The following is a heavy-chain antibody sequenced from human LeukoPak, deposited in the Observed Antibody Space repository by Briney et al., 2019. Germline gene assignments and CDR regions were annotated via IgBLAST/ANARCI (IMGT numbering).Heavy chain of an antibody. Sequence: ASVKVSCKASGYTFTGYYMHWVRQAPGQGLEWMGWINPNSGGTNYAQKFQGRVTMTRDTSTSTVYMELSSLRSEDTAVYYCAREYSRWYQHNPEQRIDYWGQGTLVTVSS. CDR3: AREYSRWYQHNPEQRIDY. V-gene: IGHV1-2*02. D-gene: IGHD2-2*01. CDR1: GYTFTGYY. J-gene: IGHJ4*02. CDR2: INPNSGGT.